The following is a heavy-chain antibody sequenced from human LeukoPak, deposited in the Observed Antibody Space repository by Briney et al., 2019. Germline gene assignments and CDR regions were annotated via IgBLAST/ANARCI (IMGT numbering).Heavy chain of an antibody. CDR3: ASSRGSGSYGFGMDV. CDR1: GYTFTSYY. Sequence: ASVKVSCKASGYTFTSYYMHWVRQAPGQGLEWMGIINPSGGGTSYAQKLQGRVTMTRDTSTSTVYMELSSLRSEDTAVYYCASSRGSGSYGFGMDVWGKGTTVTVSS. J-gene: IGHJ6*04. CDR2: INPSGGGT. D-gene: IGHD3-10*01. V-gene: IGHV1-46*01.